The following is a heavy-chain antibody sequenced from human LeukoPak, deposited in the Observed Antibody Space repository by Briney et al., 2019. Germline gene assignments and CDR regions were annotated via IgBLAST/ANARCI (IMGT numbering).Heavy chain of an antibody. CDR3: ARVVGATDAFDI. CDR2: IYHSGST. Sequence: SETLSLTCTVSGGSISSYYWSWIRQPPGKGLEWIGKIYHSGSTNYNPSLKSRVTISVDKSKNQFSLKLSSVTAADTAVYYCARVVGATDAFDIWGQGTMVTVSS. V-gene: IGHV4-59*12. D-gene: IGHD1-26*01. J-gene: IGHJ3*02. CDR1: GGSISSYY.